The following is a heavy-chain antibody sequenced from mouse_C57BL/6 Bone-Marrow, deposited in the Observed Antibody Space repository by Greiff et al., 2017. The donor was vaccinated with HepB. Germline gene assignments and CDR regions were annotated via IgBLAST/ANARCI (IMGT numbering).Heavy chain of an antibody. V-gene: IGHV1-69*01. CDR2: IDPSDSYT. CDR1: GYTFTSYW. J-gene: IGHJ3*01. Sequence: QVQLKQPGAELVMPGASVKLSCKASGYTFTSYWMHWVKQRPGQGLEWIGEIDPSDSYTNYNQKFKGKSTLTVDKSSSTAYMQLSSLTSEDSAVYYCARSTYYGSSPWFAYWGQGTLVTVSA. D-gene: IGHD1-1*01. CDR3: ARSTYYGSSPWFAY.